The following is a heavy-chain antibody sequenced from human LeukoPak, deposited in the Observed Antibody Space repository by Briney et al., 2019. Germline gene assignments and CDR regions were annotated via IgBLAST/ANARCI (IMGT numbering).Heavy chain of an antibody. D-gene: IGHD6-25*01. CDR2: IVPIFGTP. CDR3: ARDHSNSGDGFDP. J-gene: IGHJ5*02. Sequence: ASVKVSCKVTGGTPSNHAFVWVRQAPGQGLEWMGGIVPIFGTPGHAQKFQGRVTFTTDESTSTAYMELTSPRSEDTAIYYCARDHSNSGDGFDPWGQGTLVTVSS. CDR1: GGTPSNHA. V-gene: IGHV1-69*05.